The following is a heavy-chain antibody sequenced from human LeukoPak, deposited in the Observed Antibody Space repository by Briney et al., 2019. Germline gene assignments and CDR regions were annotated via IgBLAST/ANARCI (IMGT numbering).Heavy chain of an antibody. CDR2: IIPILGIA. CDR1: GGTFSSYT. Sequence: SVKVSCKASGGTFSSYTISWVRQAPGQGLEWMGRIIPILGIANYVQKFQGRVTITADKSTNTSYMELSSLRSEDTAVYYCARTLGCPASDAAFDIWGQGTIVTVSS. V-gene: IGHV1-69*02. CDR3: ARTLGCPASDAAFDI. J-gene: IGHJ3*02.